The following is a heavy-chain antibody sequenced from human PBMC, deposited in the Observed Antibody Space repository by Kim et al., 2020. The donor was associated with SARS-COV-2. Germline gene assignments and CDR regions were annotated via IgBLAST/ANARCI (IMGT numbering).Heavy chain of an antibody. V-gene: IGHV4-4*01. D-gene: IGHD3-16*02. CDR2: T. Sequence: TSYNPSLTSRVPLSLDKSKNQFSLRLTSVTAADTAVYSCARVDARSLIFHLWGQGTLVTVSS. CDR3: ARVDARSLIFHL. J-gene: IGHJ5*02.